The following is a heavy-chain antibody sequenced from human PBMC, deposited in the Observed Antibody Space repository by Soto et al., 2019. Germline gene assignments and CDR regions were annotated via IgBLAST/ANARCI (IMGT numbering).Heavy chain of an antibody. J-gene: IGHJ4*02. D-gene: IGHD5-18*01. Sequence: GGSLRLSCVASGFTFRSYWMHWVRQAPGKRLVWVSHINGDGSTTSYADSVKGQFTISRDNAKNTVYLQMNSLRDEDTAVYYCARGGGYSYGYIGYWGQGTLVTVSS. CDR3: ARGGGYSYGYIGY. V-gene: IGHV3-74*01. CDR2: INGDGSTT. CDR1: GFTFRSYW.